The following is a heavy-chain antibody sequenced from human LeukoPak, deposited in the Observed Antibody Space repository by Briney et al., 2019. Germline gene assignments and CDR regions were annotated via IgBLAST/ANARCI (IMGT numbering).Heavy chain of an antibody. J-gene: IGHJ4*02. CDR1: GGSFSGYY. CDR2: VNHSGST. CDR3: ARGSITMVRGVKYYFDY. Sequence: SETLSLTCAVYGGSFSGYYWSWIRQPPGKGLEWIGEVNHSGSTNYNPSLKSRGTISVDTSKNQFSLKLSSVTAADTAVYYCARGSITMVRGVKYYFDYWGQGTLVTVSS. V-gene: IGHV4-34*01. D-gene: IGHD3-10*01.